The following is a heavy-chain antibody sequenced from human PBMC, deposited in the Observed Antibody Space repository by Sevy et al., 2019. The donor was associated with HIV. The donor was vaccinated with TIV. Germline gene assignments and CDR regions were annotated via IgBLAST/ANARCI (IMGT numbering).Heavy chain of an antibody. CDR2: ISSSSTI. D-gene: IGHD3-3*01. Sequence: GGSLRLSCAASGFTFSSYSMNWVRQAPGKGLEWVSYISSSSTIYYADSVKGRFTISRDNAKNSLYLQMNSLRDEDTAVYYCARVGGDQLFDYWGQGTLVTVSS. J-gene: IGHJ4*02. CDR3: ARVGGDQLFDY. V-gene: IGHV3-48*02. CDR1: GFTFSSYS.